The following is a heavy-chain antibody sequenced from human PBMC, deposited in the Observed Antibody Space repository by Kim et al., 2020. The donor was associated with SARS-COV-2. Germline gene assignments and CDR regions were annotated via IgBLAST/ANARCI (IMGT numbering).Heavy chain of an antibody. D-gene: IGHD1-26*01. V-gene: IGHV4-39*01. Sequence: SPSLKSLVTMSVDTSKNQFSLTVSSVTAADSAVYYCARRGRAAGATRYFDYWGQGILVTVSS. J-gene: IGHJ4*02. CDR3: ARRGRAAGATRYFDY.